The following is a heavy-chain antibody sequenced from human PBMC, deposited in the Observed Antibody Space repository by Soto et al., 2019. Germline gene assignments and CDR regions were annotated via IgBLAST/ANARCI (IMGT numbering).Heavy chain of an antibody. V-gene: IGHV3-53*01. Sequence: GGSLRLSCAASGFSVRSSQMSWVRQAPGKGLEWVSIIFSDGTTHYGVSVKGRFIISRDDSKSIAYLQMNSLKTEDTAVYYCTTNYYDSSGYDNWFDPWGQGTLVTVSS. D-gene: IGHD3-22*01. J-gene: IGHJ5*02. CDR2: IFSDGTT. CDR1: GFSVRSSQ. CDR3: TTNYYDSSGYDNWFDP.